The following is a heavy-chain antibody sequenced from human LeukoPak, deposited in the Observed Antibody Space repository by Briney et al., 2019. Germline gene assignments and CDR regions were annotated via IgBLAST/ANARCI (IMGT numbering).Heavy chain of an antibody. V-gene: IGHV4-30-4*01. J-gene: IGHJ4*02. Sequence: SETLSLTCTVSGGSISSDNDQWSWIRQPPGKGLEWIGYINYSGSTYYNPSLKSRVTISVDTSKNHFSLKLSSVTAADTAVYYCARGGSTGTADYWGQGTLVTVSS. CDR1: GGSISSDNDQ. D-gene: IGHD1-7*01. CDR2: INYSGST. CDR3: ARGGSTGTADY.